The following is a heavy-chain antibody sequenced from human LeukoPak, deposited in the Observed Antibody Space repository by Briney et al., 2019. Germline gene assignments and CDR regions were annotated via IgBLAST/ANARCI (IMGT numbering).Heavy chain of an antibody. V-gene: IGHV1-18*01. J-gene: IGHJ4*02. D-gene: IGHD6-13*01. CDR1: GYTFNSYG. CDR3: ARDGYSSSWFFDN. CDR2: ISAYNGNT. Sequence: ASVKVSCKASGYTFNSYGTSWVRQAPGQGLEWMGWISAYNGNTDYAQKLQGRVTMTTDTSTATAYMEVRSLRSDDTAVYYCARDGYSSSWFFDNWGQGTRVTVSS.